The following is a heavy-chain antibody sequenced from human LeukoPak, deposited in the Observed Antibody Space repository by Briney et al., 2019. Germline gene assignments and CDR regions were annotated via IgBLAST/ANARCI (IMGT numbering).Heavy chain of an antibody. CDR1: GGSISSYY. CDR3: ARHRARLRDAFDI. J-gene: IGHJ3*02. Sequence: SSETLSLTCTVSGGSISSYYWSWIRQPPGKGLEWIGYIYYSGSTNYNPSLKSRVTISVDTSKNQFSLKLSSVTAADTAVYYCARHRARLRDAFDIWGQGTMVTVSS. D-gene: IGHD3-10*01. V-gene: IGHV4-59*08. CDR2: IYYSGST.